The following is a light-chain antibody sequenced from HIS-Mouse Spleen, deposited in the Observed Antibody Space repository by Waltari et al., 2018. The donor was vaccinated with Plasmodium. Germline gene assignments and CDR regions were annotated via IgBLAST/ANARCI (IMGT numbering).Light chain of an antibody. J-gene: IGLJ1*01. Sequence: QSALTQPASVSGSPGQSIPISCTGTSRDVGGYNYVSSYQQHPGKAPKPMIYEVSNRPSGVSNRFSGSKSGNTASLTISGLQAEDEADYYCSSYTSSSTLYVFGTGTKVTVL. V-gene: IGLV2-14*01. CDR2: EVS. CDR1: SRDVGGYNY. CDR3: SSYTSSSTLYV.